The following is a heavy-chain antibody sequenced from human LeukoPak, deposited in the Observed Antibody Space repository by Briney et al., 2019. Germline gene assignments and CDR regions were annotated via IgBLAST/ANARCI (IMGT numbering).Heavy chain of an antibody. V-gene: IGHV4-30-4*01. CDR1: GGSISSGDYY. J-gene: IGHJ6*02. CDR3: ARVEMTMVRGYYYYGMDV. CDR2: IYYSGST. Sequence: SVTLSLTCTVSGGSISSGDYYWSWIRQPPGKGLEWIGYIYYSGSTYYNPSLKSRATISVDTSKNQFSLKLSSVTAADTAVYYCARVEMTMVRGYYYYGMDVWGQGTTVTVSS. D-gene: IGHD3-10*01.